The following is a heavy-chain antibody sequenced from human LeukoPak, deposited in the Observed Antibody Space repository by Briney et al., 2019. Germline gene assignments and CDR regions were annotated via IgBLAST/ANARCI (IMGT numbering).Heavy chain of an antibody. D-gene: IGHD3-3*01. CDR3: ARNYDFWSGYYKVSWLDP. V-gene: IGHV4-59*01. CDR1: GGSISSYY. Sequence: PSETLPLTCTVSGGSISSYYWSWIRQPPGKGLEWIGYIYYSGSTNYSPSLKSRVTISVDTSKNQFSLKLNSVTAADTAVYFCARNYDFWSGYYKVSWLDPWGQGTLVTVSS. CDR2: IYYSGST. J-gene: IGHJ5*02.